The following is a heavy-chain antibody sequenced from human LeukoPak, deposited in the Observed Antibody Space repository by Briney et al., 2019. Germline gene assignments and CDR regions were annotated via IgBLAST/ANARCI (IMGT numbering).Heavy chain of an antibody. V-gene: IGHV4-39*01. Sequence: PSETLSLTCTVSGGSISSSSYYWGWIRQPPGKGLEWIGSIYYSGSTYYNPSLKSRVTISVDTSKNQFSLKLSSVTAADTAVYYCASLSPDCTNGVCYGLYYYYYYMDVWGKGTTVTVSS. J-gene: IGHJ6*03. CDR1: GGSISSSSYY. CDR3: ASLSPDCTNGVCYGLYYYYYYMDV. CDR2: IYYSGST. D-gene: IGHD2-8*01.